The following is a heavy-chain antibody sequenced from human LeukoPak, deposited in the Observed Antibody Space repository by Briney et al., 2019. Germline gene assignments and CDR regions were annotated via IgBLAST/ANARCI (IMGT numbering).Heavy chain of an antibody. D-gene: IGHD3-22*01. V-gene: IGHV1-69*13. CDR2: IIPIFGTA. J-gene: IGHJ3*02. Sequence: SVKVSCKASGGTFSSYAISWVRQAPGQGLEWMGGIIPIFGTANYAQKFQGRVTITADESTSTAYMELSSLRSEDTAVYYCARFSNYYDSSGQIRGAFDIWGQGTMVTVSS. CDR3: ARFSNYYDSSGQIRGAFDI. CDR1: GGTFSSYA.